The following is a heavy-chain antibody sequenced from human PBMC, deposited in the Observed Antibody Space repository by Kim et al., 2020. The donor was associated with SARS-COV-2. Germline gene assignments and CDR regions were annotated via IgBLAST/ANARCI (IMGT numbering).Heavy chain of an antibody. CDR3: SRGRVLHWRCFDH. CDR1: SDSIMNFNSH. V-gene: IGHV4-31*03. Sequence: SETLSLTCSVSSDSIMNFNSHYTWIRQAPGRGLEWLGEISHRGSTNFNPSLQGRASISVDTSKRQFSLTLNSVTAADTAFYYCSRGRVLHWRCFDHWGQG. D-gene: IGHD2-8*02. J-gene: IGHJ4*02. CDR2: ISHRGST.